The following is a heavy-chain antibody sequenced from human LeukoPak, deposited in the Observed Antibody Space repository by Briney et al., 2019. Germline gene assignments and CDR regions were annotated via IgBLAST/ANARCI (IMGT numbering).Heavy chain of an antibody. CDR1: GFTFSSYA. CDR3: AREGIFEEQWLAIDY. D-gene: IGHD6-19*01. J-gene: IGHJ4*02. V-gene: IGHV3-30-3*01. CDR2: ISYDGSNK. Sequence: GGSLRLSCAASGFTFSSYAMHWVRQAPGKGLEWVAVISYDGSNKYYADSVKGRFTISRDNSKNTLYLQMNSLRAEDTAVYYCAREGIFEEQWLAIDYWGQGTLVTVSS.